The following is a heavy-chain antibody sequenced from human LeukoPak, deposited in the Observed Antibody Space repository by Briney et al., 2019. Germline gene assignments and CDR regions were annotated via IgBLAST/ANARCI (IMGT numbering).Heavy chain of an antibody. CDR3: STYSGGYAYYAY. D-gene: IGHD1-26*01. Sequence: AETLTLTCTVSGGAFSSYYRTWIRQPAGKGLEWIGRIYPSGSTNYNPSLKSRVTMSVDTSKNQFSLKLTSVTAADTAVYYCSTYSGGYAYYAYWGQGTLVTVSS. CDR2: IYPSGST. CDR1: GGAFSSYY. V-gene: IGHV4-4*07. J-gene: IGHJ4*02.